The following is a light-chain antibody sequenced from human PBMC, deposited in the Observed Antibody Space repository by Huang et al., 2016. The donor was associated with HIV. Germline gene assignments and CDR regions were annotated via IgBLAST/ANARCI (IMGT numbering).Light chain of an antibody. Sequence: DIVMTQSPDSLAVSLGERATINCKSSQSILYSSNNKNYLTWYQQKPGQPPKLLIYWAATRESGVPDRCSGSGSGTDFTLTIDNLQAEDVAVYYCQQYYSTPRTFGQGTKVEI. V-gene: IGKV4-1*01. J-gene: IGKJ1*01. CDR1: QSILYSSNNKNY. CDR3: QQYYSTPRT. CDR2: WAA.